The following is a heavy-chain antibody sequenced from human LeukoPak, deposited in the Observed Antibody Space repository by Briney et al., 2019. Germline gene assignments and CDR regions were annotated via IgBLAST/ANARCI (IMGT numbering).Heavy chain of an antibody. D-gene: IGHD3-22*01. CDR1: GFTFDDYG. CDR2: INWNGGST. J-gene: IGHJ4*02. V-gene: IGHV3-20*04. Sequence: GGSLRLSCAASGFTFDDYGMSWVRQAPGKGLEWGSGINWNGGSTGYAASVKGRFTISRDNAKNSLYLQMNSLRAEDTALYYCARASRHYYDSSGYYVVAYFDYWGQGTLVTVSS. CDR3: ARASRHYYDSSGYYVVAYFDY.